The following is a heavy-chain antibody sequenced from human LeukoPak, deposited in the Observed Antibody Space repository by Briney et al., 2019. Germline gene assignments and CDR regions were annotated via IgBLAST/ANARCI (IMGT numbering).Heavy chain of an antibody. CDR3: ARGISGDAFDI. Sequence: GGSLRLSCAASGFAVSTNYMTWVRRAPGKGLEWVSLIYAGETTSYADSVKDRFSISRDTPRNTLYLEMNSLRVEDTAVYYCARGISGDAFDIWGQGTRVTVSS. J-gene: IGHJ3*02. CDR2: IYAGETT. V-gene: IGHV3-66*01. CDR1: GFAVSTNY.